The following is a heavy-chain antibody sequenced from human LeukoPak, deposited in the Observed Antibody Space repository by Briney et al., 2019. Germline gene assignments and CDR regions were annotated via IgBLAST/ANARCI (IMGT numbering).Heavy chain of an antibody. CDR2: ISSNGGRT. J-gene: IGHJ5*02. CDR1: GFTFSTFA. V-gene: IGHV3-64*01. Sequence: GGSLRLSCAASGFTFSTFAMHWVRQAPGKGLEYVSAISSNGGRTYYANSVKGRFTISRDNSKNTLYLQMGSLRAEDMAVYYCARGKYYDSSGVAGFDWFDPWGQGTLVTASS. CDR3: ARGKYYDSSGVAGFDWFDP. D-gene: IGHD3-22*01.